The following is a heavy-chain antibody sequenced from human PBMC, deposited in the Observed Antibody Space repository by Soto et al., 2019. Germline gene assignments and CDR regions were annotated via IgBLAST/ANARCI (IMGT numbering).Heavy chain of an antibody. Sequence: EVQLLESGGDLVQPGGSLRLSCAASGFTFSSYAMNWVRQAPGKGLEWVSTIRTSVGDTYYAASVKGRFTISRDNSKSTVYLHLNSLRAEDTAIYYCAKDPTYAYGYFDSWGQGALGTVSS. D-gene: IGHD2-2*01. CDR3: AKDPTYAYGYFDS. V-gene: IGHV3-23*01. CDR1: GFTFSSYA. CDR2: IRTSVGDT. J-gene: IGHJ4*02.